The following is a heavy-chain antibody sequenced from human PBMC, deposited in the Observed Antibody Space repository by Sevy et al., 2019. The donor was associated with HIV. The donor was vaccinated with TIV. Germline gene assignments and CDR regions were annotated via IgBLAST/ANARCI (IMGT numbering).Heavy chain of an antibody. CDR3: ARRLSSAWYFDF. CDR2: MYSDGTT. D-gene: IGHD6-19*01. V-gene: IGHV3-53*01. J-gene: IGHJ4*02. Sequence: GGSLRLSCAASGFSVSRNHINWVRQAPGKAQEWISVMYSDGTTQYADSVKGRFTISRDTSNNTVYLQVSSLRADDTAVYYCARRLSSAWYFDFWGQGTLVTVSS. CDR1: GFSVSRNH.